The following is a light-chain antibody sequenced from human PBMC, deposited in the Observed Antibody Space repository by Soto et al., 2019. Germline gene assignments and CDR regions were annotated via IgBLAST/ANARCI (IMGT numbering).Light chain of an antibody. J-gene: IGKJ5*01. V-gene: IGKV3-15*01. CDR1: QSVGSS. CDR3: QQYSNWPPIT. Sequence: EIVMTQSPATVSVSPGERATLSCRATQSVGSSLAWYQQKPSQAPRLLIYGASTRASGIPARFSGSGSGTDFTLTISSLQSEDFAVYYCQQYSNWPPITFGQGTRLEIK. CDR2: GAS.